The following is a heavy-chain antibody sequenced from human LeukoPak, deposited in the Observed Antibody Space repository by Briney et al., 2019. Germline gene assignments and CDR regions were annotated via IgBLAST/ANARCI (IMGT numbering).Heavy chain of an antibody. CDR3: ARDRCSSWPFYYYYYMDV. CDR2: ISSSGSTI. CDR1: GFTFSSYE. Sequence: GGSLRLSCAASGFTFSSYEMNWVRQAPGKGLEWVSYISSSGSTIYYADSVKGRFTISRDNAKNSLYLQMNSLRAEDAAVYYCARDRCSSWPFYYYYYMDVWGKGTTVTVSS. J-gene: IGHJ6*03. V-gene: IGHV3-48*03. D-gene: IGHD6-13*01.